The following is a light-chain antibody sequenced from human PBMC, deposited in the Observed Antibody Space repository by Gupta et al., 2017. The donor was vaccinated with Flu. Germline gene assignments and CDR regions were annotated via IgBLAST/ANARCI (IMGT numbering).Light chain of an antibody. CDR2: GAS. CDR1: QSVSSN. V-gene: IGKV3-15*01. Sequence: EILMTQSPATSSVSLGERATPSCRASQSVSSNLAWYQQKPAQAPRLLIYGASTRATGIPARFSGSGSGTEFTLTINSLQSEDFAVYYCPPYKNWPPLTFGGGTKVGIK. J-gene: IGKJ4*01. CDR3: PPYKNWPPLT.